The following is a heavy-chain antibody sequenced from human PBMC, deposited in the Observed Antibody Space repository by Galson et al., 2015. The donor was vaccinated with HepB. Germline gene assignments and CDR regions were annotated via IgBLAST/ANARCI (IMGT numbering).Heavy chain of an antibody. CDR1: GFTFSSYA. CDR2: ISYDGSNK. V-gene: IGHV3-30-3*01. D-gene: IGHD3-10*01. Sequence: SLRLSCAASGFTFSSYAMHWVRQAPGKGLEWVAVISYDGSNKYYADSVKGRFTISRDNSKNTLYLQMNSLRAEDTAVYYCARDLGYYGSGSYWGWFDPWGQGTLVTVSS. CDR3: ARDLGYYGSGSYWGWFDP. J-gene: IGHJ5*02.